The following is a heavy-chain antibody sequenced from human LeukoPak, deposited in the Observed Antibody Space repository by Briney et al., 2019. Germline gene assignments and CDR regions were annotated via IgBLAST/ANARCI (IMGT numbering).Heavy chain of an antibody. CDR1: GFTFSSYG. J-gene: IGHJ6*02. CDR3: AKDLGVVPAATANYYYYYGIDV. CDR2: ISYDGSNK. V-gene: IGHV3-30*18. D-gene: IGHD2-2*01. Sequence: GGSLRLSCAASGFTFSSYGRHWVRQAPGKGLEWVAVISYDGSNKYYADSVKGRFTISRDNSKNTLYLQMNSMRAEDTAVYYCAKDLGVVPAATANYYYYYGIDVWGQGTTVTVSS.